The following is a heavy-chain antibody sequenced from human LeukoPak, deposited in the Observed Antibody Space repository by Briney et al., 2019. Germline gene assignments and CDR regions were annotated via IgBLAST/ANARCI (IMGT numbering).Heavy chain of an antibody. CDR1: GGPISSYY. D-gene: IGHD5-18*01. V-gene: IGHV4-59*08. Sequence: SETLSLTCTVSGGPISSYYWSWIRQPPGKGLEWIGYIYYSGSTNYNPSLKSRVTISVDTSKNQFSLKLSSVTAADTAVYYCARGFTAIVPFDYWGQGTLVTVSS. CDR2: IYYSGST. CDR3: ARGFTAIVPFDY. J-gene: IGHJ4*02.